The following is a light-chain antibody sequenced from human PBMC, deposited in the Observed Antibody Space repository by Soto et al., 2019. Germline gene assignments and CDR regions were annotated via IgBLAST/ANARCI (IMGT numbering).Light chain of an antibody. CDR2: GAS. CDR1: ESVNRVY. Sequence: EIVLAQSPDTLSLSPGERATLSCRASESVNRVYLAWYQHKPGQAPRLLIFGASERATGIPDRFSGSGSGTDFTLTISRLGPEDFGVCCGQQDVTPPLPVGPGTKGRI. V-gene: IGKV3-20*01. CDR3: QQDVTPPLP. J-gene: IGKJ3*01.